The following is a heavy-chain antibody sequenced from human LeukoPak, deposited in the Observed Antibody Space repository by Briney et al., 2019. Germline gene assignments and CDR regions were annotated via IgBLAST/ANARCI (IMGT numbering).Heavy chain of an antibody. CDR2: IYPGDSDT. V-gene: IGHV5-51*01. J-gene: IGHJ4*02. CDR1: GYSFTSYW. CDR3: ARLGIAVAPGPHFDY. Sequence: GESLKISCKGSGYSFTSYWIGWVRQMPGKGLEWMGIIYPGDSDTRYSPSFQGQVTISADKSISTAYLQWSSLKASDTAMYYCARLGIAVAPGPHFDYWGQGTLVTVSS. D-gene: IGHD6-19*01.